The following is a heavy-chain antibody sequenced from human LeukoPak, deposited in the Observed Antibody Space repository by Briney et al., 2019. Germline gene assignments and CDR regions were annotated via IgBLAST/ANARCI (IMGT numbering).Heavy chain of an antibody. CDR1: GYTFTGYY. D-gene: IGHD3-10*01. CDR2: INPNSGGT. V-gene: IGHV1-2*02. J-gene: IGHJ4*02. Sequence: GASVKVSCKASGYTFTGYYMHWVRQAPGQGLEWMGWINPNSGGTNYAQKFQGRVTMTRDTSISTAYMELSRLRSDDTAVYYCAVIGGSGSYYNQYYFDYWGQGTLVTVSS. CDR3: AVIGGSGSYYNQYYFDY.